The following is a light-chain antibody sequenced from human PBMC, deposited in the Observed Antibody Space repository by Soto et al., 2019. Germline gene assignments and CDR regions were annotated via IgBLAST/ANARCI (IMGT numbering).Light chain of an antibody. CDR2: DVS. J-gene: IGLJ1*01. CDR3: SSYTSSSTSV. Sequence: QSVLTQPASVSGSPGQSITISCTGTSSDVGGYNHVSWYQQHPGKAPKLMIYDVSNRHSGVSNRFSGSKSGNTASLTISGLQAEDEADYYCSSYTSSSTSVFGTGTKLTVL. CDR1: SSDVGGYNH. V-gene: IGLV2-14*01.